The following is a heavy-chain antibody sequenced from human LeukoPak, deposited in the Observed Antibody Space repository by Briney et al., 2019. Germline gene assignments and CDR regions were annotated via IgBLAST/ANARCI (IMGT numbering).Heavy chain of an antibody. V-gene: IGHV1-69*13. J-gene: IGHJ4*02. CDR3: AGHYYDSSGYYY. CDR1: GGTFSSYA. Sequence: SVKVSCKASGGTFSSYAISWVRQAPGQGLEWMGGIIPIFGTANYAQKFQGRVTITADESTSTAYMELSSLRSEDTAVYYCAGHYYDSSGYYYWGQGTLVTVSS. D-gene: IGHD3-22*01. CDR2: IIPIFGTA.